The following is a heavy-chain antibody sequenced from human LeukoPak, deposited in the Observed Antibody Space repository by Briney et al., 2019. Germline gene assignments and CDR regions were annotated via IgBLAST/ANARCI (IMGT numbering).Heavy chain of an antibody. CDR2: IKQDGSEK. D-gene: IGHD3-22*01. CDR1: GFTFSSYW. V-gene: IGHV3-7*01. Sequence: GGSLRLSCAASGFTFSSYWMSWVRQAPGKGLEWVANIKQDGSEKCYVDSVKGRFTISRDNAKNSLYLQMNSLRAEDTAVYYCARSPAEVVVDDAFDIWGQGTMVTVSS. CDR3: ARSPAEVVVDDAFDI. J-gene: IGHJ3*02.